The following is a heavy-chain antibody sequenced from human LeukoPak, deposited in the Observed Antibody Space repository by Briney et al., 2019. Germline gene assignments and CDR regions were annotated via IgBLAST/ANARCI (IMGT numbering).Heavy chain of an antibody. Sequence: GESLKISCKGSGYSFTSYWIGWVRQMPGKGLEWMGIIYPGDSDTRYSPSFQGQVTISADKSISTAYLQWSSLKASDTAMYYCARRPQNYYGSGSYYTDNWFDPWGQGTLVTVSS. D-gene: IGHD3-10*01. V-gene: IGHV5-51*01. CDR2: IYPGDSDT. CDR3: ARRPQNYYGSGSYYTDNWFDP. J-gene: IGHJ5*02. CDR1: GYSFTSYW.